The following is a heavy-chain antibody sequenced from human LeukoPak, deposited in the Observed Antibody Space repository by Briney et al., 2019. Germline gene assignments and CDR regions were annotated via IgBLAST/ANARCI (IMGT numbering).Heavy chain of an antibody. CDR2: IVPNSGDT. CDR3: ARGGVVTSVGHTFYYGMDV. V-gene: IGHV1-2*06. D-gene: IGHD3-22*01. J-gene: IGHJ6*02. Sequence: ASVKVSCKTSGYTFTGYYMLWVRQAPGQGLEWMGRIVPNSGDTNYAQKFQGRVTLTRDTSISTAYMELSRLRSDDTAIYYCARGGVVTSVGHTFYYGMDVWGQGTTATVSS. CDR1: GYTFTGYY.